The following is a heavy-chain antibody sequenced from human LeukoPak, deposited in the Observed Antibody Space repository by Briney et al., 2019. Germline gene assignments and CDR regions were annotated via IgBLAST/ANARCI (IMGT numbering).Heavy chain of an antibody. CDR1: GFTFSSNA. CDR2: ISGSGDTT. Sequence: PGGSLRLSCVASGFTFSSNAMSWVRQAPEKGLEWVSGISGSGDTTYYADSVKGRFTISRDNSKNTLHLQMNSLRAEDTAVYYCARELASGDWGQGTLVTVSS. CDR3: ARELASGD. J-gene: IGHJ4*02. V-gene: IGHV3-23*01. D-gene: IGHD6-13*01.